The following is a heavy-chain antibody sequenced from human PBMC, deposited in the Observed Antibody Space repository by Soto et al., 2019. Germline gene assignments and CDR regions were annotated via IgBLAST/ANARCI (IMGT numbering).Heavy chain of an antibody. D-gene: IGHD3-3*01. CDR1: GFTFSGSA. J-gene: IGHJ4*02. CDR3: TRQEETLLRFLEWSRGGFGY. Sequence: GGSLRLSCAASGFTFSGSAMHWVRQASGKGLEWVGRIRSKANSYATAYAASVKGRFTISRDDSKNTAYLQMNSLKTEDTAVYYCTRQEETLLRFLEWSRGGFGYWGQGTLVTVSS. CDR2: IRSKANSYAT. V-gene: IGHV3-73*01.